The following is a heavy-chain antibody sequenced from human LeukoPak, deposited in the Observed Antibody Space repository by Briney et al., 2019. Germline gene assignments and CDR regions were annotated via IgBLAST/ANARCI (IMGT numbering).Heavy chain of an antibody. CDR2: TSAGGDLT. D-gene: IGHD1-26*01. Sequence: GGSLRLSCAASTFTFSSHGMSWVRQAPGKGPAWVSCTSAGGDLTYYADSVKGRFTICRDNSKNTLYLQINRLRAEDTGMYYCAKIGLIGNWYFDLWGRGKLVTVSS. V-gene: IGHV3-23*01. CDR3: AKIGLIGNWYFDL. J-gene: IGHJ2*01. CDR1: TFTFSSHG.